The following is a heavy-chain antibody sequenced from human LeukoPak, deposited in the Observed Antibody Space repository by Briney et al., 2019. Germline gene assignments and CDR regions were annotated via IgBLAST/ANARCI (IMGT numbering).Heavy chain of an antibody. V-gene: IGHV3-30*04. CDR2: LSYDGTHK. J-gene: IGHJ4*02. Sequence: PGGSLRLSCTASRFTFSSYSMHWVRQAPGKGLEWVAVLSYDGTHKYYTDSVKGRFTISRDNSKNTLYLQMNSLRPEVTAVYFCARGAGGYSYGYPDSWGQGTLVTVSS. D-gene: IGHD5-18*01. CDR1: RFTFSSYS. CDR3: ARGAGGYSYGYPDS.